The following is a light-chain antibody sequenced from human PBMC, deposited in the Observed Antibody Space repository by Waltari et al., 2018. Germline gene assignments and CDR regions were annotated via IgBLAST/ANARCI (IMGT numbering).Light chain of an antibody. CDR3: QHYVRLLVT. J-gene: IGKJ1*01. V-gene: IGKV3-20*01. CDR2: GAS. Sequence: EIVLTQSPGTLSLSPGERATLSCRASQSVSRALAWYQQNPGQAPRLLIYGASNRATGIPDRFSGSGSGTDFSLIISRLEPEDFAVYYCQHYVRLLVTFGQGTKVEIK. CDR1: QSVSRA.